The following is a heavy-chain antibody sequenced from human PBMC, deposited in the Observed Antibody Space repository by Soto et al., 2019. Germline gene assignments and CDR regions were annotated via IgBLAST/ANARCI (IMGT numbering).Heavy chain of an antibody. D-gene: IGHD3-10*01. CDR3: ARNSHYYGSGRGTGYYYYYMDV. CDR1: GFTFSSYG. V-gene: IGHV3-33*01. CDR2: IWYDGSNK. Sequence: QVQLVESGGGVVQPGRSLRLSCAASGFTFSSYGMHWVRQAPGKGLEWVAVIWYDGSNKYYADSVKGRFTISRDNSKNTLYLQMNSLRAEDTAVYYCARNSHYYGSGRGTGYYYYYMDVWGKGTTVTVSS. J-gene: IGHJ6*03.